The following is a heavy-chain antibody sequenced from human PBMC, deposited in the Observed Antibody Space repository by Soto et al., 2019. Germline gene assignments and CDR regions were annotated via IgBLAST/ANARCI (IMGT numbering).Heavy chain of an antibody. Sequence: GGSLRPSCAASGFTFSSYGMHWVRQAPGKGLEWVAVISYDGSNKYYADSVKGRFTISRDNSKNTLYLQMNSLRAEDTAVYYCASMAGYFDYWGQGTLVTVSS. D-gene: IGHD3-10*01. CDR1: GFTFSSYG. V-gene: IGHV3-30*03. CDR3: ASMAGYFDY. J-gene: IGHJ4*02. CDR2: ISYDGSNK.